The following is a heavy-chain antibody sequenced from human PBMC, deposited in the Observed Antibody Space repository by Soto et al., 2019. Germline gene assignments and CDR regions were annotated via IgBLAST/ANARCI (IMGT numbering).Heavy chain of an antibody. Sequence: PSETRSLTCNVSGGSIINAAYSWSWILQPPGKGLEWIGYIYPSGMPFYNPSLRSRVTISIDRSNDQFSLNLKSVTAADTAVYYCARERGGYGLFDSWGQGTLVTVSS. J-gene: IGHJ4*02. D-gene: IGHD5-18*01. CDR2: IYPSGMP. CDR1: GGSIINAAYS. CDR3: ARERGGYGLFDS. V-gene: IGHV4-30-2*01.